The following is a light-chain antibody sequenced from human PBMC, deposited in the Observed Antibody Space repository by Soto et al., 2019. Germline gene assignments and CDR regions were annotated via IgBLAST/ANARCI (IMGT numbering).Light chain of an antibody. Sequence: EIVVTQSPATLSVSPGERVTLSCRASQSVSSSLAWYQQRPGQAPRLLIYDTSTRAAGISARFSGSGSGTEFTLIIRSLQSEDFAVYYCQQYIDWPPGTFGQGTAVEIK. J-gene: IGKJ1*01. CDR3: QQYIDWPPGT. V-gene: IGKV3-15*01. CDR1: QSVSSS. CDR2: DTS.